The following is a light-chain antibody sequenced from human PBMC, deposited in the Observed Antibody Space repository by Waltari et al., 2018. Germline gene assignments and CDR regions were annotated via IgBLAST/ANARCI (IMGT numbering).Light chain of an antibody. CDR1: SSNIGNDY. V-gene: IGLV1-51*02. Sequence: QSVLTQPPSVSAAPGQQVTISCSGSSSNIGNDYVSWYHQLPGTAPKLFIYETKKRTSGMPDRFTGSKSGTSATLGITGLQTGDEADYYCGTWDTSLSALIFGGGTKLTVL. J-gene: IGLJ2*01. CDR2: ETK. CDR3: GTWDTSLSALI.